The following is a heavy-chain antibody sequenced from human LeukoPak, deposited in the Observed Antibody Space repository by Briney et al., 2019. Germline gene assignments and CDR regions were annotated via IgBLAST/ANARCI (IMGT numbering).Heavy chain of an antibody. CDR3: AKEFDIVLKGVMDV. V-gene: IGHV3-23*01. Sequence: PGGSLRLSCAASGFTFSSYAMSWVRQAPGKGLEWVSGISGSGGSTYYADSVKGRFTISRDNSKNTLYLQMNSLRAEDTTVYYCAKEFDIVLKGVMDVWGQGTTVTVSS. D-gene: IGHD2-8*01. CDR2: ISGSGGST. J-gene: IGHJ6*02. CDR1: GFTFSSYA.